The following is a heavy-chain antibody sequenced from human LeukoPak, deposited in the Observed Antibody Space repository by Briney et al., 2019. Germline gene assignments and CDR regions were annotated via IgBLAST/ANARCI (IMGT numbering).Heavy chain of an antibody. D-gene: IGHD5-18*01. Sequence: SETLSLTCTVSGGSISSSSYYWGWIRQPPGKGLKWIGSIYYSGSTYYNPSLKSRVTISVDTSKNQFSLKLSSVAAADTAVYYCAREDTAMVRYWGQGTLVTVSS. V-gene: IGHV4-39*02. CDR1: GGSISSSSYY. J-gene: IGHJ4*02. CDR2: IYYSGST. CDR3: AREDTAMVRY.